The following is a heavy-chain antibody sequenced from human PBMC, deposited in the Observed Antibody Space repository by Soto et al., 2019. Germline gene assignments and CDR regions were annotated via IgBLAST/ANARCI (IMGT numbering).Heavy chain of an antibody. Sequence: QVQLVQSGAEVKKPGASVKVSCKASGYTFTSYDLHWVRQDTGQGLEWMGWMNPNSGNTGYAQKFQGRVTMTRNTSISTAYMELSSLRSEDTAVYYCARGLERPLDAFDIWGQGTMVTVSS. V-gene: IGHV1-8*01. CDR1: GYTFTSYD. CDR2: MNPNSGNT. CDR3: ARGLERPLDAFDI. D-gene: IGHD1-1*01. J-gene: IGHJ3*02.